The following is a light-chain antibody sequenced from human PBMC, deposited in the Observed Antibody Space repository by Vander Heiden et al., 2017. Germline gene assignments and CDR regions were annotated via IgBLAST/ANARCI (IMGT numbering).Light chain of an antibody. V-gene: IGLV2-23*02. J-gene: IGLJ3*02. CDR2: KVS. Sequence: SYLTLPASVSRSPGQSIPIFCTGTSSYVGGYHLVSWYQQHPGKAPKLMIYKVSKRPSGVSKRFSGSKSGNTASLTLAGLQAEDEADYYCCSYAGSSSLVFGGGTKLPVL. CDR3: CSYAGSSSLV. CDR1: SSYVGGYHL.